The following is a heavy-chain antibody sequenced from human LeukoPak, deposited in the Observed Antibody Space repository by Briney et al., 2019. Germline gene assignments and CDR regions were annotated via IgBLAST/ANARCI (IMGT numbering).Heavy chain of an antibody. Sequence: SETLSLTCTVSGGSISSYYWSWIRQPPGKGLEWIGEINHSGSTNYNSSLKSRVTISVDTSKNQFSLKLSSVTAADTAVYYCARGTRPGYYGSGSYSYYYYYYMDVWGKGTTVTVSS. J-gene: IGHJ6*03. CDR1: GGSISSYY. D-gene: IGHD3-10*01. V-gene: IGHV4-34*01. CDR2: INHSGST. CDR3: ARGTRPGYYGSGSYSYYYYYYMDV.